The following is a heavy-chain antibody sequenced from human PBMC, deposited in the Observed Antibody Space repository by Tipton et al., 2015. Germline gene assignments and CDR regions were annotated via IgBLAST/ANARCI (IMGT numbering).Heavy chain of an antibody. J-gene: IGHJ6*02. Sequence: SLRLSCAASGLSFSAYGMNWVRQAPGKGLEWISYISGRRPDIYYADSVKGRFTISRDNAKKSVSLQMNSLRDEDTGVYYCVTHDYADAVPFYYGMDVWGQGTTVTVSS. CDR1: GLSFSAYG. CDR2: ISGRRPDI. V-gene: IGHV3-48*02. CDR3: VTHDYADAVPFYYGMDV. D-gene: IGHD4-17*01.